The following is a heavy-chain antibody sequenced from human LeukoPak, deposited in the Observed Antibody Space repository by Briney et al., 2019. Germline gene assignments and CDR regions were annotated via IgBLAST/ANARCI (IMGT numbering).Heavy chain of an antibody. CDR3: ARXSVXXPQSSWXDX. D-gene: IGHD6-19*01. Sequence: ASMKVSCKASGYTFTSYGISWVRQAPGQGLEWMGWISAYNGNTNYAQKLQGRVTMTTDTSTSTAYMELRRLRSEDTPVYYCARXSVXXPQSSWXDXWGQGTXXXVSS. CDR1: GYTFTSYG. J-gene: IGHJ5*02. V-gene: IGHV1-18*01. CDR2: ISAYNGNT.